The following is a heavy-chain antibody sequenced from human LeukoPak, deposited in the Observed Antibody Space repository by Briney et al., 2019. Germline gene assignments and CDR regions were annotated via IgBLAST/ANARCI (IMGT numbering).Heavy chain of an antibody. CDR1: GGSISSYY. V-gene: IGHV4-59*01. D-gene: IGHD4-23*01. CDR2: IYNSGGT. Sequence: SETLSLTCTVSGGSISSYYWSWIRQPPGKRLEWIGNIYNSGGTNYNPSLKSRVTTSVDTSKNQFYLKLTSVTAADTAVYYCARYRGNSNGGFDPWGQGTLVTVSS. J-gene: IGHJ5*02. CDR3: ARYRGNSNGGFDP.